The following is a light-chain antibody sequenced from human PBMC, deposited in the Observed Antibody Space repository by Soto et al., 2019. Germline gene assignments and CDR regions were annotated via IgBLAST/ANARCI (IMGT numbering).Light chain of an antibody. CDR1: QSISSY. Sequence: DIQMTQSPSSLSASVGDRVTITCRASQSISSYLNWYQQKPRKAPKLLIYAASSLQSGVPSRFSGSGSGTDFTLTINSLQPEDFATYYCQQAASFPITFGQGTRLEI. CDR2: AAS. CDR3: QQAASFPIT. J-gene: IGKJ5*01. V-gene: IGKV1-39*01.